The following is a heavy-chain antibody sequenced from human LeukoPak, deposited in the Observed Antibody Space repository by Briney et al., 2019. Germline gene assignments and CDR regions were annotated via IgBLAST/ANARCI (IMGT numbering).Heavy chain of an antibody. CDR3: ARGQGSYYYDSSGYLDY. CDR2: IYSGGST. Sequence: PGGSLRLSCAASGFTVSSNYMSWVRQAPGKGLEWVSVIYSGGSTYYADSVKGRFTISRHNSKNTLYLQVNSLRAEDTAVYYCARGQGSYYYDSSGYLDYWGQGTLVTVSS. V-gene: IGHV3-53*04. D-gene: IGHD3-22*01. CDR1: GFTVSSNY. J-gene: IGHJ4*02.